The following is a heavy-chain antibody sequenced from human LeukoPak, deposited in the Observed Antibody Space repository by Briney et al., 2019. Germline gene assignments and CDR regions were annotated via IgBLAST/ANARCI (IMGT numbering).Heavy chain of an antibody. CDR1: GASINNGDHF. CDR2: IYYSGRT. V-gene: IGHV4-30-4*01. J-gene: IGHJ1*01. Sequence: PSETLSLTCNVSGASINNGDHFWSWIRQPPHKGLEWIGYIYYSGRTYYGPSLKSRVSISMDKSKNQFSLNVNSVTAADTAVYYCAKMGFXXGSIFWGQGTLVTVSS. D-gene: IGHD2-8*01. CDR3: AKMGFXXGSIF.